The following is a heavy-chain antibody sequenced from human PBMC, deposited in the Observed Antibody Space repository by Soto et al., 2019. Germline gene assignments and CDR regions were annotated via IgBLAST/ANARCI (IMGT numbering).Heavy chain of an antibody. Sequence: PGGSLRLSCTPSGFTLGDYPMIWFRPAPGKGLEWVGFIRSKAYGGTTEYAASVKGRFTISRDDSKSIAYLQMNSLKTEVTAVYYCTREDTYSNYADYWGQGTVVSV. D-gene: IGHD4-4*01. J-gene: IGHJ4*02. CDR2: IRSKAYGGTT. V-gene: IGHV3-49*03. CDR3: TREDTYSNYADY. CDR1: GFTLGDYP.